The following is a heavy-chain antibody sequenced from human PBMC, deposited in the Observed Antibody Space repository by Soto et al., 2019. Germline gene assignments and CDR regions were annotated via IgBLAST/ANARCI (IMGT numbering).Heavy chain of an antibody. Sequence: GGSLRLSCAASGFTFNGYAMHWVRQAPGKGLEWVAVISYDGGNKYFADSVKGRFTISRDNSKNTLYLQMNSLRAEDTAMYYCVRDRHVDTAMTFAYWGPGTLVPVSS. J-gene: IGHJ4*02. CDR1: GFTFNGYA. V-gene: IGHV3-30-3*01. CDR2: ISYDGGNK. D-gene: IGHD5-18*01. CDR3: VRDRHVDTAMTFAY.